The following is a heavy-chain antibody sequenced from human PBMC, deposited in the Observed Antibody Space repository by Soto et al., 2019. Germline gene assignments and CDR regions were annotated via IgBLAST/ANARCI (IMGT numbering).Heavy chain of an antibody. CDR1: GFTFGDYS. V-gene: IGHV3-49*04. D-gene: IGHD3-3*01. CDR3: TRDRSYDFWTGYYRAPFMDV. J-gene: IGHJ6*02. Sequence: GSLRLTCTVSGFTFGDYSMSWARQAPGKGLEWVDFIRIKAYGGTTEYAASVKGRFAISRDDSKSIAYLQMNSLKTEETAVYYCTRDRSYDFWTGYYRAPFMDVWGQGTTVTVSS. CDR2: IRIKAYGGTT.